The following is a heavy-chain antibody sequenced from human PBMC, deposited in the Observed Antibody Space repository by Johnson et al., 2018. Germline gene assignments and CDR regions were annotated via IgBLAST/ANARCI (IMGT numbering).Heavy chain of an antibody. Sequence: VRLGEAGGGVVQPGRSLRLCCAASGFTFGNYGMHWVRQAPGKGLEWVAVISFDGSKKYYSDSVKGRFTISRDNYDNTVYLQMNSLRADDTAVYYCAKDLGGNYYYGMDVWGQGTTVSVSS. CDR1: GFTFGNYG. V-gene: IGHV3-30*18. CDR3: AKDLGGNYYYGMDV. J-gene: IGHJ6*02. CDR2: ISFDGSKK.